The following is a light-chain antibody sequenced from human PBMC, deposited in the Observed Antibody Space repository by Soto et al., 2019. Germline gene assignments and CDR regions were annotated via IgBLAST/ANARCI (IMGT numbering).Light chain of an antibody. CDR3: QKYNNSPLT. J-gene: IGKJ4*01. Sequence: QTACAVSSPPGERATLSSSSRHRIGSNNLGWYQQKPGQAPRLLIYAASSRATAIPDRFSGSGSGTDFTLTISRLQPEDFAVYYCQKYNNSPLTFGRGTKVDIK. V-gene: IGKV3-20*01. CDR1: HRIGSNN. CDR2: AAS.